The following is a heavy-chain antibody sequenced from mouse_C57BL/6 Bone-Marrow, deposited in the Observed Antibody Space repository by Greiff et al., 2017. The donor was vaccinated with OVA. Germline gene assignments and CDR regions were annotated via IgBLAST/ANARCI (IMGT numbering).Heavy chain of an antibody. CDR1: GFSLTSYG. CDR3: AKDWYYGSSYDWYFDV. V-gene: IGHV2-5*01. D-gene: IGHD1-1*01. CDR2: IWRGGST. J-gene: IGHJ1*03. Sequence: VKLVESGPGLVQPSQSLSITCTVSGFSLTSYGVHWVRQSPGKGLEWLGVIWRGGSTDYNAAFMSRLSITKDNSKSQVFFKMNSLQADDTAIYYCAKDWYYGSSYDWYFDVWGTGTTVTVSS.